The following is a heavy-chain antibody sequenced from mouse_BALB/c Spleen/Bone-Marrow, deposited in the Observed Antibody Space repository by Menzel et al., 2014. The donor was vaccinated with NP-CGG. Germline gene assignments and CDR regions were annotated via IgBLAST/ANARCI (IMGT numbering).Heavy chain of an antibody. V-gene: IGHV1S135*01. J-gene: IGHJ3*01. CDR1: GLELSNCT. Sequence: LVESGPQLVKPGASVKDSGKVSGLELSNCTWNWVKRGLGKALDGFGFFVPFNGYANYNQKFKGKATLTVDKSSSTAYMHLYSLPSEDSAVYYCASCSNYEAWFAYWGQGTLVTVSA. CDR3: ASCSNYEAWFAY. CDR2: FVPFNGYA. D-gene: IGHD2-5*01.